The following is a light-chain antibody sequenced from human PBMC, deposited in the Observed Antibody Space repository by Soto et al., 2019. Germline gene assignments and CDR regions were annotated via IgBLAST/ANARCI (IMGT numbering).Light chain of an antibody. CDR2: GNT. V-gene: IGLV1-40*01. CDR1: SSNIGSGYD. J-gene: IGLJ1*01. CDR3: QSYDNRLSGYV. Sequence: QSLLTQPPSVSGAPGQRVTISCTGGSSNIGSGYDVHWYQQLPGTAPKLLIYGNTNRPSGVPDRFSASTSATSASLAITGLQAEDEGDYYCQSYDNRLSGYVFGTGTKLTVL.